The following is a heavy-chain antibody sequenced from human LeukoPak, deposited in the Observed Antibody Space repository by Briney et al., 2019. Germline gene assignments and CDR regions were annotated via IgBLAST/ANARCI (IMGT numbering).Heavy chain of an antibody. Sequence: GGSLRLSCAASGFTFSSYSMNWDRQAPGKGLEWVSSISSTSRYIYYADSVEGRFTISRDNAKNSLFLQMNSLRAEDTAVYYCSRSFPPTSGDLAGLAWDYWGQGALVTVSS. CDR2: ISSTSRYI. CDR1: GFTFSSYS. J-gene: IGHJ4*02. V-gene: IGHV3-21*01. D-gene: IGHD1-26*01. CDR3: SRSFPPTSGDLAGLAWDY.